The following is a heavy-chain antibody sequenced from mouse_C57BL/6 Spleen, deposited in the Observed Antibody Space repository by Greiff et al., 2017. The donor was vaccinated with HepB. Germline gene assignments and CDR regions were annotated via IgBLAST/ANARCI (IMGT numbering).Heavy chain of an antibody. CDR3: ARSYGSSRDYAMDY. CDR1: GYTFTDYY. D-gene: IGHD1-1*01. Sequence: VQLQQSGAELVRPGASVKLSCKASGYTFTDYYINWVKQRPGQGLEWIARIYPGSGNTYYNEKFKGKATLTAEKSSSTAYMQLSSLTSEDSAVYFCARSYGSSRDYAMDYWGQGTSVTVSS. V-gene: IGHV1-76*01. CDR2: IYPGSGNT. J-gene: IGHJ4*01.